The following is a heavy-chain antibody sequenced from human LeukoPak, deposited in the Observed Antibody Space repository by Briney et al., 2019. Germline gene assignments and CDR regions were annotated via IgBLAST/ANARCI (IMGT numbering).Heavy chain of an antibody. CDR2: ISYDGSNK. D-gene: IGHD3-3*01. J-gene: IGHJ4*02. CDR3: ARWTSPHYAFWSGYYAF. Sequence: GGSLRLSCAASGFTFSSYGMHWVRQAPGKGLEWVAVISYDGSNKYYADSVKGRFTISRDNSKNTLYLQMNSLRAEDTAVYYCARWTSPHYAFWSGYYAFGGQGTLVTVSS. CDR1: GFTFSSYG. V-gene: IGHV3-30*03.